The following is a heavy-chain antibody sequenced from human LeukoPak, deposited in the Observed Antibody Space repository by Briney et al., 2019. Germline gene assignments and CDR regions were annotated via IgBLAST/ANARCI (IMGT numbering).Heavy chain of an antibody. Sequence: ASVKVSCKASGYTFAGYYMHWVRQAPGQGLELMGRINPNSGGTNYAQKFQGRVTMTRDTSISTAYMELSRLRSDDTAVYYCARDNFVVVAATRFDPWGQGTLVTVSS. D-gene: IGHD2-15*01. J-gene: IGHJ5*02. V-gene: IGHV1-2*06. CDR3: ARDNFVVVAATRFDP. CDR2: INPNSGGT. CDR1: GYTFAGYY.